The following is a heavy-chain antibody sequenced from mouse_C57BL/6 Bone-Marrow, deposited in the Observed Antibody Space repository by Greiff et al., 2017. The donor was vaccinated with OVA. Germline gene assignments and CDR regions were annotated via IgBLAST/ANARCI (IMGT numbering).Heavy chain of an antibody. CDR3: TRGYSNYYAMDY. Sequence: VQLQQSGAELVRPGASVTLSCKASGYTFTDYEMHWVKQTPVHGLEWIGAIDPETGGTAYNQKFKGKARLTADKSSSTAYMELRSLTSEDSAVYYGTRGYSNYYAMDYWGQGTSVTVSS. V-gene: IGHV1-15*01. CDR1: GYTFTDYE. D-gene: IGHD2-5*01. J-gene: IGHJ4*01. CDR2: IDPETGGT.